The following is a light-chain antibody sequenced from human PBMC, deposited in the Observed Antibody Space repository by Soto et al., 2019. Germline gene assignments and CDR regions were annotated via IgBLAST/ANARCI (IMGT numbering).Light chain of an antibody. V-gene: IGKV1-5*03. J-gene: IGKJ1*01. CDR3: QHYNSYSEA. CDR2: KAS. Sequence: DIQMTQSPSTLSGSVGDRVTITCRASQTISSWLAWYQQKPGKAPKLLIYKASTLKSGVPSRLSGSGSGTEFTLTNSSLQPDDFATYYCQHYNSYSEAFGQGTKVEL. CDR1: QTISSW.